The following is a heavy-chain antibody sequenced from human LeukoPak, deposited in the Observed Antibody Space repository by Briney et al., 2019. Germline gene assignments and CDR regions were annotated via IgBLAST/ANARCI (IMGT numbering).Heavy chain of an antibody. V-gene: IGHV4-38-2*02. CDR3: ARDSLAQALGYPGYYYGMDV. CDR1: GYSISSGYY. J-gene: IGHJ6*04. CDR2: IYHSGST. D-gene: IGHD2-15*01. Sequence: SETLSLTCAVSGYSISSGYYWGWIRQPPGKGLEWIGSIYHSGSTYYNPPLKSRVTISVDTSKNQFSLKLSSVAAADTAVYYCARDSLAQALGYPGYYYGMDVWGKGTTVTVSS.